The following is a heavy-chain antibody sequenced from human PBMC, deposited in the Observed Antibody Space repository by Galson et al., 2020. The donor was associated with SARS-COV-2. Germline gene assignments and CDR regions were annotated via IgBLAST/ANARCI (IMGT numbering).Heavy chain of an antibody. D-gene: IGHD4-17*01. J-gene: IGHJ4*02. Sequence: QLGESLKISCAASGFTFSTFAMHWARQPPGKGLEWVAVISYDASNKYYADSVRGRFSISRDNSKNMLYLQMNSLTIEDTAIYYCAKDYHANYGLWGLGALVTVSS. CDR2: ISYDASNK. CDR3: AKDYHANYGL. CDR1: GFTFSTFA. V-gene: IGHV3-30*04.